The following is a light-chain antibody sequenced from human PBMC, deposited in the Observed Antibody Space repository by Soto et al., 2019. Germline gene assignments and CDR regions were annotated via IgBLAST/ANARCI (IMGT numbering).Light chain of an antibody. J-gene: IGLJ1*01. Sequence: QSVLTQPSSVSGSPGQSITISCTGTISDVGGYNYVSWYQRHPGKAPKLMIYEVSNRPSGVSNRFSGSKSGNTASLTISGLQAEDEADYYCSSYTSSSTTYVFGTGTKVTVL. CDR2: EVS. V-gene: IGLV2-14*01. CDR1: ISDVGGYNY. CDR3: SSYTSSSTTYV.